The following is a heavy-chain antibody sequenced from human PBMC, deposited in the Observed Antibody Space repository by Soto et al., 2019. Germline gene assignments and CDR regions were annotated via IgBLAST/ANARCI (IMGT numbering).Heavy chain of an antibody. J-gene: IGHJ2*01. CDR3: ARGVVVPAATTRYWYFDL. D-gene: IGHD2-2*01. V-gene: IGHV4-34*01. CDR2: INHSGST. Sequence: PSETLSLTCAVYGGSFSDYSWNWNWIRQPPGKGLEWIGEINHSGSTNYNPSLKSRVTISVDTSKNQFSLKLSSVTAADTAVYYCARGVVVPAATTRYWYFDLWGRGTLVTVSS. CDR1: GGSFSDYSWN.